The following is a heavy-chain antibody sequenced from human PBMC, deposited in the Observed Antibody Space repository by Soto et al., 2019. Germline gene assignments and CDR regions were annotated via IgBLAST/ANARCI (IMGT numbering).Heavy chain of an antibody. CDR1: GYSFTTFD. CDR2: VTPVSGNA. Sequence: QVQLVQSGAEVKRPGASVKVSCTPSGYSFTTFDINWVRQAAGQGFEWMGWVTPVSGNARLAQKFQSRVTMTRDISLSTVYMELSGLTLEDTAVYYCARGVSNGVDYWGQGSLVTVSS. D-gene: IGHD2-8*01. J-gene: IGHJ4*02. V-gene: IGHV1-8*01. CDR3: ARGVSNGVDY.